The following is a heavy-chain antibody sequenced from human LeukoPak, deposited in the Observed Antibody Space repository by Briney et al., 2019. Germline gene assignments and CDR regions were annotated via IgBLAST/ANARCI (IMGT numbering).Heavy chain of an antibody. CDR1: GGTFSSYA. V-gene: IGHV1-18*01. J-gene: IGHJ6*03. CDR2: ISAYNGNT. Sequence: GASVKVSCKASGGTFSSYAISWVRQAPGQGLEWMGWISAYNGNTSYAQKLQGRVTMTTDTSTSTAYMELRSLRSDDTAVYYCAKTKNFYGSGSYYTLGAWYYYYIDVWGKGTTVTVSS. D-gene: IGHD3-10*01. CDR3: AKTKNFYGSGSYYTLGAWYYYYIDV.